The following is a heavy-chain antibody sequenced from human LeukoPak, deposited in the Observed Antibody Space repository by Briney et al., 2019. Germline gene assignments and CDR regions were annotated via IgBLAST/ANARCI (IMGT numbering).Heavy chain of an antibody. CDR2: LYSGGST. Sequence: GGSLRLSCAVSGFTVSNNYMSWVRQAPGKGLEWVSVLYSGGSTSYADSVKGRFTISRDNSKNTLYLQMNSLRVEDTAVYYCYGNPLLDYWGQGTLVTVSS. CDR1: GFTVSNNY. J-gene: IGHJ4*02. CDR3: YGNPLLDY. D-gene: IGHD1-14*01. V-gene: IGHV3-66*01.